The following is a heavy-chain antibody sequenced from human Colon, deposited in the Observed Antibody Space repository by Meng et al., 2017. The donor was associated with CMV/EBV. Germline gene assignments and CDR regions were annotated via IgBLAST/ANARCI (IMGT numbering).Heavy chain of an antibody. D-gene: IGHD2-2*01. Sequence: GESLKISCAASGFTCSSYWMSWVRQAPGKGLEWIATISSAGIYTYYAASVKGRFTISRDNAKSTVYLQMNSLRAEDTAVYYCSRGQDFVVVPTPKNFFDPWGQGTLVTVSS. J-gene: IGHJ5*02. CDR2: ISSAGIYT. CDR3: SRGQDFVVVPTPKNFFDP. V-gene: IGHV3-21*06. CDR1: GFTCSSYW.